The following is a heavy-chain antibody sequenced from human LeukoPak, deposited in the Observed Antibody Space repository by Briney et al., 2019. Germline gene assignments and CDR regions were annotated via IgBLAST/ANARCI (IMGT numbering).Heavy chain of an antibody. CDR3: SRDTTGSDGYNSYDRYYMDV. CDR2: ISYHGSKK. J-gene: IGHJ6*03. V-gene: IGHV3-30*01. CDR1: RFTFSSYA. Sequence: GGSPGLSRAVSRFTFSSYATHWVRPAPGKGVGWVSVISYHGSKKNYPDPVRGRIPTPRKNSKNTLFLQINTLRREETGLYFLSRDTTGSDGYNSYDRYYMDVWGKGTTVTISS. D-gene: IGHD5-24*01.